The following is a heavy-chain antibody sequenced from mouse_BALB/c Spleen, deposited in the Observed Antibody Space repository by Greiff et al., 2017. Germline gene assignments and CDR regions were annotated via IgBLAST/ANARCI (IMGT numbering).Heavy chain of an antibody. CDR3: TRITTEAWFAY. D-gene: IGHD1-1*01. V-gene: IGHV6-6*02. CDR1: GFTFSNYW. J-gene: IGHJ3*01. CDR2: IRLKSNNYAT. Sequence: EVQGVESGGGLVQPGGSMKLSCVASGFTFSNYWMNWVRQSPEKGLEWVAEIRLKSNNYATHYAESVKGRFTISRDDSKSSVYLQMNNLRAEDTGIYYCTRITTEAWFAYWGQGTLVTVSA.